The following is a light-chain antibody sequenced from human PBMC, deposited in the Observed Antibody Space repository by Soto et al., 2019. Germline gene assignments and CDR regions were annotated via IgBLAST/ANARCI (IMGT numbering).Light chain of an antibody. CDR3: TSYTSISTYV. J-gene: IGLJ1*01. V-gene: IGLV2-14*01. CDR2: DVN. Sequence: QSALTQPASVSGSPGQSISISCTGTSSDVGAYNFVSWYQQHPDKAPKLVIFDVNNRPSGVSNRFSSSKSGNTASLTISGLRAEDEADYYCTSYTSISTYVFGTGTKVTVL. CDR1: SSDVGAYNF.